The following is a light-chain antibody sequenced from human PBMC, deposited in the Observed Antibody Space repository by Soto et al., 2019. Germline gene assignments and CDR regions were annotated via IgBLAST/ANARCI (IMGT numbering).Light chain of an antibody. CDR3: SSYTSSSTYV. CDR1: ISDVGGYNY. CDR2: DVS. V-gene: IGLV2-14*03. Sequence: QSVLTQPASVSGSPGQSISISCTGTISDVGGYNYVSWYQQHPGKAPKLMIYDVSNRPSGVSNRFSGSKSGNTAPLTISGLQAEDEADYYCSSYTSSSTYVFGTGTKLTVL. J-gene: IGLJ1*01.